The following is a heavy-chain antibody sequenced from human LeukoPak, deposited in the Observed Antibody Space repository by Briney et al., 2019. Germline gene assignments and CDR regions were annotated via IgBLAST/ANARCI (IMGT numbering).Heavy chain of an antibody. CDR1: GGSISGYY. V-gene: IGHV4-59*12. J-gene: IGHJ4*02. D-gene: IGHD3-3*01. Sequence: NPSETLSLTCTVSGGSISGYYWTWIRQPPGKGLEWIGYIYHTGSMYYNPSLKNRVTISVDTSKNQFSLKVNSVTAADTAVYYCARVDFWSAFWGQGTLVTVSS. CDR2: IYHTGSM. CDR3: ARVDFWSAF.